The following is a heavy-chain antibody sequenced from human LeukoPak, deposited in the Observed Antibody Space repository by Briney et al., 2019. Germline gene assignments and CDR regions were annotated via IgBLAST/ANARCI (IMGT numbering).Heavy chain of an antibody. CDR3: ARLRKGRYFDYFFEK. J-gene: IGHJ4*02. CDR1: GGSVSTINSY. V-gene: IGHV4-39*02. D-gene: IGHD3-9*01. CDR2: VYYSGRA. Sequence: PSETLSLTRTVSGGSVSTINSYWGWIRQPPGKGLEWIGNVYYSGRANYSPSLRSRVTMSVDTSKNRFSLKMTSVTAADTAVYFCARLRKGRYFDYFFEKWGQGTLVTVSS.